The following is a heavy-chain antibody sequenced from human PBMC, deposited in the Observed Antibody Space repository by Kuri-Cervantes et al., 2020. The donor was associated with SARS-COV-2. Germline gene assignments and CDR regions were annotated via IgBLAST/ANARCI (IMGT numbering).Heavy chain of an antibody. V-gene: IGHV3-73*01. Sequence: GGFLRLSWEVSGFLFSASAIHWVRQGSGTGLAWVGRVRGKANNYATAYAASVKGRFTISRDDSKNMAYLQMNSLKTEDTAVYYCPTLIDYWGQGALVTVSS. J-gene: IGHJ4*02. CDR2: VRGKANNYAT. CDR1: GFLFSASA. CDR3: PTLIDY.